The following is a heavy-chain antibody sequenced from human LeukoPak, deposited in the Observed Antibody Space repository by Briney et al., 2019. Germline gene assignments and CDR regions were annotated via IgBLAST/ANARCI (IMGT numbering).Heavy chain of an antibody. CDR1: GFTFSSYA. CDR2: ISGSGGST. D-gene: IGHD3-10*01. J-gene: IGHJ4*02. V-gene: IGHV3-23*01. Sequence: GGSLRLSCAASGFTFSSYAMSWVRQAPGKGLEWVSAISGSGGSTYYADSVKGRFTISRDNAKNSLYLQMNSLRAEDTALYYCAKANYYGSGSYYNSDGFDYWGQGTLVTVSS. CDR3: AKANYYGSGSYYNSDGFDY.